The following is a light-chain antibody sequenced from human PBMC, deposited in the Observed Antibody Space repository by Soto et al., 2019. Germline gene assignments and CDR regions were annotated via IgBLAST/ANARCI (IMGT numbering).Light chain of an antibody. CDR3: QQRGDWPPIN. Sequence: EIVLTQSPATLSLSPGERAILSFRSSQSVSTFLAWFQQKPGQPPRLLIYNASNRTTGIPARFSGSGSGTDFTLTISSLEPEDFAVYYCQQRGDWPPINFGQGTRLEIK. V-gene: IGKV3-11*01. J-gene: IGKJ5*01. CDR2: NAS. CDR1: QSVSTF.